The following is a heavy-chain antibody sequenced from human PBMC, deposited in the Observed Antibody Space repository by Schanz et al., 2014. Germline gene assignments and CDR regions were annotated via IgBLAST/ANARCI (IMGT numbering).Heavy chain of an antibody. CDR1: GYKFTNYG. V-gene: IGHV1-18*01. CDR3: ARALNQMPHDY. Sequence: QVQLVQSGAEVKKTGASVKVSCKASGYKFTNYGINWVRQAPGQGLEWMGWISAYNGNTYYAQKFQGRVTLTTDTSTSTGYMELRSLRSDDTAMYYCARALNQMPHDYWGQGTLVTVSS. J-gene: IGHJ4*02. CDR2: ISAYNGNT. D-gene: IGHD2-2*01.